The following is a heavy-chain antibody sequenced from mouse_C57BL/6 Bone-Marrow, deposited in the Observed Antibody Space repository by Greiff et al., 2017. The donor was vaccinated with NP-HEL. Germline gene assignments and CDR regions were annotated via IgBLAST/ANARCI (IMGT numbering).Heavy chain of an antibody. Sequence: QVQLQQSGPGLVQPSQSLSITCTVSGFSLTSYGVHWVRQSPGKGLEWLGVIWSGGSTDYNAAFISRLSISKDNSKSQVFFKMNSLQADDTAIYYCARSPSRPRDWYFDVWGTGTTVTVSS. CDR2: IWSGGST. D-gene: IGHD3-3*01. CDR3: ARSPSRPRDWYFDV. CDR1: GFSLTSYG. J-gene: IGHJ1*03. V-gene: IGHV2-2*01.